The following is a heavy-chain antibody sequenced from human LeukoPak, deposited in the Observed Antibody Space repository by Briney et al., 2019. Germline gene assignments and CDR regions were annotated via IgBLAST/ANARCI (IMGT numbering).Heavy chain of an antibody. D-gene: IGHD6-19*01. J-gene: IGHJ4*02. V-gene: IGHV4-38-2*02. CDR2: IYHSGTT. CDR1: GYSISSGYF. Sequence: SETLSLTCTVSGYSISSGYFWGWIRQPPGEGLEWIGSIYHSGTTYYNPSLKSRVTISVDTSKNQFSLKLTSVTAADTAVYYCAKDTLSSGSGGGFDYWGQGTLVTVSS. CDR3: AKDTLSSGSGGGFDY.